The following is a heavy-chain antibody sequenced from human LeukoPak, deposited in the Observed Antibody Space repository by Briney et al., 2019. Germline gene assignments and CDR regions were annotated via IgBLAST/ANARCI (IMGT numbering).Heavy chain of an antibody. D-gene: IGHD3-22*01. CDR2: INSDGSSR. CDR3: VRDPGYYDSSGFHPFDY. CDR1: GFSFSSYG. J-gene: IGHJ4*02. V-gene: IGHV3-74*01. Sequence: PGGSLRLSCAASGFSFSSYGMHWVRQAPGKGLVWVSRINSDGSSRSYADSVKGRFTISRDNAKNTLYLQMSSLRAEDTAVYYCVRDPGYYDSSGFHPFDYWGQGTLVTVSS.